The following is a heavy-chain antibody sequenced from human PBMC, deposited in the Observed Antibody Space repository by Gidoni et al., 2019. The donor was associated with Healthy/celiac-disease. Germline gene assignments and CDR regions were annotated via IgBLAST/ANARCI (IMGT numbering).Heavy chain of an antibody. Sequence: EVQLLESGGGLVQPGGSLRLSCSASGFTFSSYAMSWVRQAPGKGLEWVSAISGSGGSTYYADSVKGRFTISRDNSKNTLYLQMNSLRAEDTAVYYCAKGLYSNYVHRGFDYWGQGTLVTVSS. CDR3: AKGLYSNYVHRGFDY. CDR2: ISGSGGST. J-gene: IGHJ4*02. V-gene: IGHV3-23*01. D-gene: IGHD4-4*01. CDR1: GFTFSSYA.